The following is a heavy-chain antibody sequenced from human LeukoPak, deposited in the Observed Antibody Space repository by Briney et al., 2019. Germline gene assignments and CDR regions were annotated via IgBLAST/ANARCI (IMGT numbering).Heavy chain of an antibody. CDR3: ARCYDSSGYYLDY. D-gene: IGHD3-22*01. CDR2: IYYSGST. CDR1: GGSISSYY. Sequence: SETLSLTCTVSGGSISSYYWSWIRQPPGKGLEWIGYIYYSGSTNYNPSLKSRVTISVDTSKNQFSLKLGSVTAADTAVYYCARCYDSSGYYLDYWGQGTLVTVSS. J-gene: IGHJ4*02. V-gene: IGHV4-59*01.